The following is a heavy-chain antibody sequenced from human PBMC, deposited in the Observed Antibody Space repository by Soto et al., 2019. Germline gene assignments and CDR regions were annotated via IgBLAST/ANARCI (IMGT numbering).Heavy chain of an antibody. CDR2: ISSSGSTI. V-gene: IGHV3-11*01. D-gene: IGHD3-10*01. CDR3: ARRFRYYYYMDV. Sequence: GGSLRLSCAASGFNFSDYDMSWIRQAPGKGLEWVSYISSSGSTIYYADSVKGRFTISRDNAKNSLYLQMNSLRAEDTAVYYCARRFRYYYYMDVWGKGTTVTVSS. CDR1: GFNFSDYD. J-gene: IGHJ6*03.